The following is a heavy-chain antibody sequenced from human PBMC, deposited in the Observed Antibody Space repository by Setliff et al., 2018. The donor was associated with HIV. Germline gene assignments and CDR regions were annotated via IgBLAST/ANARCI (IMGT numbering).Heavy chain of an antibody. J-gene: IGHJ4*02. D-gene: IGHD6-19*01. CDR3: ARVPYSSGY. V-gene: IGHV1-69*06. CDR1: GGTFSSYA. CDR2: IIPIFGTT. Sequence: GASVKVSCKASGGTFSSYAIHWVRQAPGQGLEWMGRIIPIFGTTNYAQKFQGRVTITADKSTSTAYMELSSLRSEDTAVYYCARVPYSSGYWGQGTLVTVSS.